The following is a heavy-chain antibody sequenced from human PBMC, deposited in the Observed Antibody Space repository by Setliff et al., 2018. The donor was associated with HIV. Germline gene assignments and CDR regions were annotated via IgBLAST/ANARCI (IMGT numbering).Heavy chain of an antibody. CDR3: ARGGLRLGELSLFHDS. D-gene: IGHD3-16*02. J-gene: IGHJ4*02. V-gene: IGHV4-59*01. Sequence: SETLSLTCTVSGGSISSYYWSWIRQPPGKGLECIGYIYNNENTNYNLSLKSRVTISVDTSKNKFSLKLSSVTAADTAVYYCARGGLRLGELSLFHDSWGQGVLVTVSS. CDR2: IYNNENT. CDR1: GGSISSYY.